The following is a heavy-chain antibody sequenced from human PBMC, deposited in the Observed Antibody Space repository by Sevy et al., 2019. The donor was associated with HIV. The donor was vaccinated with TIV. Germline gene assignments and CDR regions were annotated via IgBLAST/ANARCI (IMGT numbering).Heavy chain of an antibody. J-gene: IGHJ5*02. CDR3: ARCGRVSLVVSGGSCRSFWFDP. V-gene: IGHV4-34*01. D-gene: IGHD2-15*01. Sequence: SETLSLTCAVYGGSFSGYYWSWIRQPPGKGLEWIGEINHSGSTNYNPSLKSRVTISVDTSTNQFSLKLSSVTAADTAVYYCARCGRVSLVVSGGSCRSFWFDPWGQGTLVTVSS. CDR1: GGSFSGYY. CDR2: INHSGST.